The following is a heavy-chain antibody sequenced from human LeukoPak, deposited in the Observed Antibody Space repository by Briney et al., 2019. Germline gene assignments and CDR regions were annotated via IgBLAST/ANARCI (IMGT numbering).Heavy chain of an antibody. V-gene: IGHV4-39*07. CDR3: ARGRGHIVVVVAATHIRRAFDI. D-gene: IGHD2-15*01. Sequence: PSETLSLTCTVSGGSISSSSYYWGWIRQPPGKGLEWIGSIYYSGSTYYNPSLKSRVTISVDTSKNQFSLKLSSVTAADTAMYYCARGRGHIVVVVAATHIRRAFDIWGQGTMVTVSS. J-gene: IGHJ3*02. CDR2: IYYSGST. CDR1: GGSISSSSYY.